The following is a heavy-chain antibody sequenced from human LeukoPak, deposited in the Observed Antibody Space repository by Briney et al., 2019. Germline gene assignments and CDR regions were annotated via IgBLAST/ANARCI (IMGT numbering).Heavy chain of an antibody. CDR3: ARDGGQRGYSYGYALDFDY. J-gene: IGHJ4*02. CDR2: IYYSGST. CDR1: GGSISTYY. Sequence: PSETLSLTCTVSGGSISTYYWSWIRQPPGKGLEWIGYIYYSGSTNYNPSLKTRVTISLDTSKNQFSLKLSSVTAADTAVYYCARDGGQRGYSYGYALDFDYWGQGTLVTVSS. D-gene: IGHD5-18*01. V-gene: IGHV4-59*01.